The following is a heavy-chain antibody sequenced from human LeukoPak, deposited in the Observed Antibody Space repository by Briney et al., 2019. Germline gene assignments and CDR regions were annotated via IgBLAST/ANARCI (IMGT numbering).Heavy chain of an antibody. CDR3: ARGPHCSGGSCYSVSDY. CDR2: IYNGGST. J-gene: IGHJ4*02. Sequence: KPSETLSLTCTVSGDSMSSGSYYWSWIRQPAGRGLEWIGRIYNGGSTNYNPSLKSRVTISLDTSKNQFSLKLTSVTAADTTVYYRARGPHCSGGSCYSVSDYWGQGTLVTVSS. D-gene: IGHD2-15*01. CDR1: GDSMSSGSYY. V-gene: IGHV4-61*02.